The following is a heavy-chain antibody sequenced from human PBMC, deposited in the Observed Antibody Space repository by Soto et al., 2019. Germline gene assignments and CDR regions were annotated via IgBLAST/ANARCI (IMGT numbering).Heavy chain of an antibody. CDR3: AKDVMAPGGDRLSGWFDP. CDR2: ISGSGGST. D-gene: IGHD3-16*01. CDR1: GFTFSSYA. J-gene: IGHJ5*02. Sequence: EVQLLESGGGLVQPGGSLRLSCAASGFTFSSYAMSWVRQAPGKGLEWVSAISGSGGSTYYADSVKGRFTISRDNSKNTLYLQMNSLRAEDTAVYYCAKDVMAPGGDRLSGWFDPWGQGTLVTVSS. V-gene: IGHV3-23*01.